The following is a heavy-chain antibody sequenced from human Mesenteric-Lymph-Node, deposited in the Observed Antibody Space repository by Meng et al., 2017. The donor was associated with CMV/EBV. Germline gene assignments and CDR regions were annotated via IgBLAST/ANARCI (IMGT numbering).Heavy chain of an antibody. D-gene: IGHD7-27*01. Sequence: GSLRLSCTVSGGSISSYYWSWIRQPPGKGLEWIGYIYYSGSTNYNPSLKSRVTISVDRSKNQFSLRLSSMTAADTAVYYCARDSGDLATWGQGTLVTVSS. CDR2: IYYSGST. V-gene: IGHV4-59*01. J-gene: IGHJ5*02. CDR1: GGSISSYY. CDR3: ARDSGDLAT.